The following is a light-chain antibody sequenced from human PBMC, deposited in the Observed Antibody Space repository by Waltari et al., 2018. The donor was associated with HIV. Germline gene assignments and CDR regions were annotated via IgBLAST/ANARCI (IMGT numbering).Light chain of an antibody. CDR1: QAMSHS. Sequence: DIQMTQSPSSLSASVGDRGTITCRASQAMSHSLAWYQQKPGKAPKLLLYAASRLESGVPSRFSGSRSGTDYALTISRLQPEDFAVYYCQQYFSPPPLTFGGGTKVEIK. CDR3: QQYFSPPPLT. J-gene: IGKJ4*01. CDR2: AAS. V-gene: IGKV1-NL1*01.